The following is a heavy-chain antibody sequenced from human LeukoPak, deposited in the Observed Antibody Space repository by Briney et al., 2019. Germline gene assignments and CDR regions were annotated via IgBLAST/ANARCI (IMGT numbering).Heavy chain of an antibody. CDR2: ISGSGGST. J-gene: IGHJ4*02. V-gene: IGHV3-23*01. CDR1: GFTFSSYA. D-gene: IGHD4-11*01. CDR3: AKDPSNYLGSDY. Sequence: PGGSLRLSCAASGFTFSSYAMSWVRQAPGKGLEWVSAISGSGGSTYYADSVKGRLTISRDNSKNTLYLQMNSLRAEDTAVYYCAKDPSNYLGSDYWGQGTLVTVSS.